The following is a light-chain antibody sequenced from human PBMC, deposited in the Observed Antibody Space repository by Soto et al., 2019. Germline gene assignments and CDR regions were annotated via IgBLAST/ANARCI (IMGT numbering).Light chain of an antibody. J-gene: IGKJ1*01. CDR3: QQYGSSRT. CDR2: GAS. Sequence: EIVLTQSPGTLSLSPGERATLSCTASQSVSSSSLAWYQQKPGQAPRLLIFGASSRATGIPDRFTGSGSGTDFTLTISRLEPEDFAVYYCQQYGSSRTFGQGTKVGIK. V-gene: IGKV3-20*01. CDR1: QSVSSSS.